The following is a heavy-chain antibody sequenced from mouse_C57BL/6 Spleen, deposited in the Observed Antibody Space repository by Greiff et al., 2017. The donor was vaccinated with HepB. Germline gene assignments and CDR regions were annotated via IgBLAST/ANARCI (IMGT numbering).Heavy chain of an antibody. J-gene: IGHJ2*01. CDR3: ARRRITTVVVDY. V-gene: IGHV1-42*01. CDR2: INPSTGGT. D-gene: IGHD1-1*01. Sequence: EVQGVESGPELVKPGASVKISCKASGYSFTGYYMNWVKQSPEKSLEWIGEINPSTGGTTYNQKFKAKATLTVDKSSSTAYMQLKSLTSEDSAVYYGARRRITTVVVDYWGQGTTLTVSS. CDR1: GYSFTGYY.